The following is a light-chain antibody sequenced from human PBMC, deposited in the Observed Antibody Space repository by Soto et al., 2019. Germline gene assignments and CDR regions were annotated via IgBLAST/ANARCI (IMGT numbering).Light chain of an antibody. CDR3: ETWDSNSWF. CDR2: LERNGSH. CDR1: SAHSMYT. Sequence: QLVLTQSSSVSASLGSSVKLTCTLSSAHSMYTIAWLQQRPGKAPRFLMKLERNGSHSRGVTIPGRFLGSSSGADRFLTISNLQSEDEAVYYCETWDSNSWFFGGGTQLTVL. J-gene: IGLJ2*01. V-gene: IGLV4-60*03.